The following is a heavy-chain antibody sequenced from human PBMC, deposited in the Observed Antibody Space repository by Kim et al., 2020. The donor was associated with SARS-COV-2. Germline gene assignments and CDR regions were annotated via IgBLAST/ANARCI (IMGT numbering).Heavy chain of an antibody. V-gene: IGHV4-59*01. CDR2: IYYSGST. CDR1: GGSISSYY. CDR3: ASLAAAGADGMDV. J-gene: IGHJ6*02. Sequence: SETLSLTCTVSGGSISSYYWSWIRQPPGKGLEWIGYIYYSGSTNYNPSLKSRVTISVDTSKNQFSLKLSSVTAADTAVYYCASLAAAGADGMDVWGQGTTVTVSS. D-gene: IGHD6-13*01.